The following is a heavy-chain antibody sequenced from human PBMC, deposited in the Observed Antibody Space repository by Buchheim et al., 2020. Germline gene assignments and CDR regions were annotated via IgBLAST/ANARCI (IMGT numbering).Heavy chain of an antibody. D-gene: IGHD1-26*01. V-gene: IGHV3-7*01. CDR1: GFSLRSYW. CDR2: IKQDGSEK. Sequence: EVQLVQSGGGLVQPGGSLRLSCAASGFSLRSYWMSWVHQAPGKGLEWVANIKQDGSEKYYVDSVKGRFTISRDNTKNSLYLQMNSLRAEDTAVYYCARIVGDTTFFDYWGQGAL. J-gene: IGHJ4*02. CDR3: ARIVGDTTFFDY.